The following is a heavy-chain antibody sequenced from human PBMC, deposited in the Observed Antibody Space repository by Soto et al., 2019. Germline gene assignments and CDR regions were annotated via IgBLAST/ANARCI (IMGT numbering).Heavy chain of an antibody. V-gene: IGHV3-21*01. Sequence: PGGSLRLSCAASGFTFSSYSMNWVRQAPGKGLEWVSSISSSSSYIYYADSVKGRFTISRDNAKNSLYLQMNSLRAEDTAVYYCARVGDYSYGPNDAFDIWGQGTMVTVSS. CDR3: ARVGDYSYGPNDAFDI. CDR2: ISSSSSYI. J-gene: IGHJ3*02. CDR1: GFTFSSYS. D-gene: IGHD5-18*01.